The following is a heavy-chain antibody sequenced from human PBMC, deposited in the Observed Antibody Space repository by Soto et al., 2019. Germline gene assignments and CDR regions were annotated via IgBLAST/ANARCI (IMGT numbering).Heavy chain of an antibody. CDR1: GGSISSGGYS. V-gene: IGHV4-30-2*01. J-gene: IGHJ4*02. D-gene: IGHD4-17*01. CDR2: IYHSGST. CDR3: ARAMTTVTTLDY. Sequence: SETLSLTCTVSGGSISSGGYSWSWVRQPPGKGLEWIGDIYHSGSTYYNPSLKSRVTISVDRSKNQFSLKLSSVTAADTAVYYCARAMTTVTTLDYWGQGTLVTVSS.